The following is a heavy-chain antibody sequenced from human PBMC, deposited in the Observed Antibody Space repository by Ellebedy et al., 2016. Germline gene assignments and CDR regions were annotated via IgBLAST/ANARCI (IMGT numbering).Heavy chain of an antibody. CDR3: ARTTYYDFWSGYYFPLTYWFDP. J-gene: IGHJ5*02. CDR2: IYYSGST. D-gene: IGHD3-3*01. CDR1: GGSISSYY. V-gene: IGHV4-59*01. Sequence: SETLSLTCTVSGGSISSYYWSWIRQPPGKGLEWIGYIYYSGSTNYNPSLKSRVTISVDTSKNQFSLKLSSVTAADTAVYYCARTTYYDFWSGYYFPLTYWFDPWGQGTLVTVSS.